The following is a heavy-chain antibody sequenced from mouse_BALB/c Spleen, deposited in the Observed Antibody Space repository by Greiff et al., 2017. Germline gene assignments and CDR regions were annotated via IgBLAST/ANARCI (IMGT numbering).Heavy chain of an antibody. CDR3: ARWGNYFDY. CDR2: IDPSDSET. CDR1: GYTFTSYW. V-gene: IGHV1-69*02. J-gene: IGHJ2*01. Sequence: QVQLQQPGAELVKPGAPVKLSCKASGYTFTSYWMNWVKQRPGRGLEWIGRIDPSDSETHYNQKFKDKATLTVDKSSSTAYIQLSSLTSEDSAVYYCARWGNYFDYWGQGTTLTVSS.